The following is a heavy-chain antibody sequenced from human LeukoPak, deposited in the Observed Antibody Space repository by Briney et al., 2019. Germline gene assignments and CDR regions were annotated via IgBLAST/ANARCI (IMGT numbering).Heavy chain of an antibody. D-gene: IGHD5-24*01. J-gene: IGHJ4*02. CDR2: ISNSNNYI. CDR3: ARVGEDVEMTPVPLDF. V-gene: IGHV3-21*01. CDR1: GFTFSTYS. Sequence: GGSLRLSCVVSGFTFSTYSMNWVRQAPGKGLEWVSSISNSNNYIHYADSIKGRFTISRDNSKNSLYLEMNSLRADDTAVYYCARVGEDVEMTPVPLDFWGQGTLVTVSS.